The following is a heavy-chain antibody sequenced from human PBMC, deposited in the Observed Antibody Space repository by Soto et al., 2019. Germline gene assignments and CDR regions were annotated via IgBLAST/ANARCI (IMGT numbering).Heavy chain of an antibody. Sequence: SLTCTVSGYSISSGYHWAWIRQPPGKGLEWLGSVHYSGNTYYNPSLKSRLTISVDKSKNQFSLNLSSVTAADTAVYYCARQDRVVAEGRWFDPWGPGTMVPFFS. CDR2: VHYSGNT. V-gene: IGHV4-38-2*02. CDR3: ARQDRVVAEGRWFDP. J-gene: IGHJ5*02. D-gene: IGHD2-15*01. CDR1: GYSISSGYH.